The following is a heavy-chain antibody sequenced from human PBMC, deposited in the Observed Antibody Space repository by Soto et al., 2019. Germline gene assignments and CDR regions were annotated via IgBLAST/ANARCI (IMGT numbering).Heavy chain of an antibody. D-gene: IGHD3-3*01. CDR1: GGTFSSYA. J-gene: IGHJ4*02. CDR3: ARIGSGYYYYFDY. Sequence: GASVKVSCKASGGTFSSYAISWVRQAPGQGLEWMGGIIANNGNTNYAQKFQGRVTMTTDTSTSTAYMELRSLRSDDTAVYYCARIGSGYYYYFDYWGQGTLVTVSS. V-gene: IGHV1-18*01. CDR2: IIANNGNT.